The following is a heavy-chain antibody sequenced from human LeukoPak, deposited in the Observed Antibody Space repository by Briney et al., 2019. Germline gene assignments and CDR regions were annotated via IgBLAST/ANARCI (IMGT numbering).Heavy chain of an antibody. D-gene: IGHD4-11*01. Sequence: PGRSLRLSCAASGFTFSSYSMNWVRQAPGKGLEWVSYISSSSSTIYYADSVKGRFTISRDNAKNSLYLQMNSLRAEDTAVYYCARVEATVTNDYWGQGTLVTVSS. CDR1: GFTFSSYS. CDR2: ISSSSSTI. V-gene: IGHV3-48*01. CDR3: ARVEATVTNDY. J-gene: IGHJ4*02.